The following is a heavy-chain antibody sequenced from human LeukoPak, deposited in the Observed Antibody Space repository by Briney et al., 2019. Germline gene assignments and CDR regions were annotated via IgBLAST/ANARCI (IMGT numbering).Heavy chain of an antibody. D-gene: IGHD6-6*01. Sequence: GGSLRLSCAASGFTFSSYSMNWVRQAPGKGLEWVSSISSSSSYIYYADSVKGRFTISRDNAKNSLYLQMNSLRAEDTAVYYCAKGAKIAARQTPLGYWGQGTLVTVSS. V-gene: IGHV3-21*01. CDR2: ISSSSSYI. CDR3: AKGAKIAARQTPLGY. J-gene: IGHJ4*02. CDR1: GFTFSSYS.